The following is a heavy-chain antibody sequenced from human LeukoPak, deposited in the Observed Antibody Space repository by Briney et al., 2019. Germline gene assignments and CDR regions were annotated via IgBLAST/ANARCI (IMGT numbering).Heavy chain of an antibody. CDR1: GGSMSDHY. J-gene: IGHJ6*03. Sequence: SGTLSLTCAVSGGSMSDHYWGWIRQPPGMTREWIGYIYSTGGTNCNPSLKSRVTISVDTSKNHFSLRLRSVTAADTAIYYCARHLRTDYPDSGSSQYFHYIDVWGKGTTVTVSS. CDR2: IYSTGGT. CDR3: ARHLRTDYPDSGSSQYFHYIDV. V-gene: IGHV4-59*08. D-gene: IGHD3-10*01.